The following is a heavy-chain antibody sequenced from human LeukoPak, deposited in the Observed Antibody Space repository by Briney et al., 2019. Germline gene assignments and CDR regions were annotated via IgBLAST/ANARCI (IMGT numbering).Heavy chain of an antibody. D-gene: IGHD6-13*01. CDR3: ARDCGSSWSNWFDP. CDR2: MNPNSGNT. CDR1: GYTFTSYD. V-gene: IGHV1-8*01. Sequence: ASVKVSCKASGYTFTSYDINWVRQATGQGLEWMGWMNPNSGNTGYAQKFQGRVTMTRNTSISTAYMELSSLRSEDTAVYYCARDCGSSWSNWFDPWGQGTLVTVSS. J-gene: IGHJ5*02.